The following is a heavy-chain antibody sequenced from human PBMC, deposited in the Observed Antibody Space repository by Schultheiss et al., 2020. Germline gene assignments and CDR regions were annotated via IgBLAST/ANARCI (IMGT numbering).Heavy chain of an antibody. CDR1: GDSVSRGGYY. V-gene: IGHV4-31*03. Sequence: SATLSLTCTVSGDSVSRGGYYWSWIRQRPGKGLEWIGYIYYSGVTHYNPSLKSRVTISIDTSENQFSLNLRSVTAADTAVYYCARDFDYWGQGALVTGSS. CDR2: IYYSGVT. CDR3: ARDFDY. J-gene: IGHJ4*02.